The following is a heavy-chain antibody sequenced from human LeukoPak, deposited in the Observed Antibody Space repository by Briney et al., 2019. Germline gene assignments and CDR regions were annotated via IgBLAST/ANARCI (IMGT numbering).Heavy chain of an antibody. V-gene: IGHV1-46*01. D-gene: IGHD6-19*01. J-gene: IGHJ1*01. CDR2: INPSGGST. Sequence: ASVKVSCKASGYTFTSYYMHWVRQAPGRGLEWMGVINPSGGSTSYAQKFQGRVTMTRDTSTSTVYMELSSLRSEDTAVYYCARGFYSSGWYGYFQHWGQGTLVTVSS. CDR1: GYTFTSYY. CDR3: ARGFYSSGWYGYFQH.